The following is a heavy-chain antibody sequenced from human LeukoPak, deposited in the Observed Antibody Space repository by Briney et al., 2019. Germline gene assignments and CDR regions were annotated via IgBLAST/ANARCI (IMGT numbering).Heavy chain of an antibody. CDR2: SSPYNGKT. V-gene: IGHV1-18*01. J-gene: IGHJ5*02. CDR1: GYTFINYG. CDR3: ARGGIDIVSVPVSNWFDP. Sequence: ASVKVSCKASGYTFINYGITWVRQASGQGLEWRGWSSPYNGKTNYAQKLQGRVTMTTDTSTNTAYMELRSLRSDDTAVYYCARGGIDIVSVPVSNWFDPWGQGTLVTVSS. D-gene: IGHD2/OR15-2a*01.